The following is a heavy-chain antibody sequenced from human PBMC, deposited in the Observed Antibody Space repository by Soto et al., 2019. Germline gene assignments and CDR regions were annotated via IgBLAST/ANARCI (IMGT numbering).Heavy chain of an antibody. J-gene: IGHJ6*02. CDR2: IGDSGART. V-gene: IGHV3-23*01. CDR3: AKGVEDNV. Sequence: EVLLLESGGGLVQPGGSLRLSCEASGFSFSSFAMNWVRQAPGKGLEWVSAIGDSGARTYYADSVKGRFTISRDNSRNTMYPQFVSLRAEDTAVSSCAKGVEDNVWGRGTTVTVSS. D-gene: IGHD2-21*01. CDR1: GFSFSSFA.